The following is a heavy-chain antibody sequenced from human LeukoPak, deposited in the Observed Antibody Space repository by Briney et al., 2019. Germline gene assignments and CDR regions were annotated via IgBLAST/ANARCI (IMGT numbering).Heavy chain of an antibody. V-gene: IGHV1-24*01. CDR2: LSPRDGEP. D-gene: IGHD3-22*01. Sequence: GASVKVSCTVSGSTLTTISIDWVRQTPGKGLEWMGSLSPRDGEPIYAQKFQGRFKMTADTATDTAYMEMSSLESGATALFSCATGXIVYDYWGQGTLVTVSS. CDR3: ATGXIVYDY. CDR1: GSTLTTIS. J-gene: IGHJ4*02.